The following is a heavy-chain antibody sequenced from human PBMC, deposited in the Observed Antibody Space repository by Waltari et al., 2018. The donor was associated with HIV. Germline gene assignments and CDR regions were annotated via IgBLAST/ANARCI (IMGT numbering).Heavy chain of an antibody. CDR2: IKPRGGTT. J-gene: IGHJ6*02. V-gene: IGHV1-46*01. CDR3: ARAPYYYDGSVYKNKNFGMDV. CDR1: GFTFTTSY. Sequence: QAQLVQSGAEVKKTGASVKVSCKASGFTFTTSYIHWVRQAPGRGLEWMGIIKPRGGTTSYAQKFQGRVTMSIDTSTSTVNLELRSLRSEDSAVYFCARAPYYYDGSVYKNKNFGMDVWGQGTTVSVSS. D-gene: IGHD3-22*01.